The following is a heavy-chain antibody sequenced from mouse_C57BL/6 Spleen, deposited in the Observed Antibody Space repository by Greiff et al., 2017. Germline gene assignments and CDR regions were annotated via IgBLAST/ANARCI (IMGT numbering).Heavy chain of an antibody. CDR1: GYTFTDYY. CDR2: IYPGSGNT. D-gene: IGHD2-1*01. Sequence: VQLQQSGAELVRPGASVKLSCKASGYTFTDYYINWVKQRPGQGLEWIARIYPGSGNTYYNEKFKGKATLTAEKSSSTAYMQLSSLTSEDSAVYFCAIIYYGNLYAMDYWGQGTSVTVSS. V-gene: IGHV1-76*01. J-gene: IGHJ4*01. CDR3: AIIYYGNLYAMDY.